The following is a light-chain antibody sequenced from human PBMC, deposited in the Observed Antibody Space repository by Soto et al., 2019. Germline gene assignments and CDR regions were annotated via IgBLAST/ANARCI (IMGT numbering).Light chain of an antibody. Sequence: IVLTQSPVTLSLSPGERATLSCRASQSISSYLAWYQQKPGQAPRLLIYDASKRATGIPARFSGGGSGTDFTLTISSLEPEDFAVYYCQQRSNWQVTFGQGTRLEIK. J-gene: IGKJ5*01. V-gene: IGKV3-11*01. CDR3: QQRSNWQVT. CDR1: QSISSY. CDR2: DAS.